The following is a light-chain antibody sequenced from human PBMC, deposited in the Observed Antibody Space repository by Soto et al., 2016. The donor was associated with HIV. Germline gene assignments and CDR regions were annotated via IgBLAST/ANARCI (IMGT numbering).Light chain of an antibody. Sequence: AIQMTQSPSSLSASLGDRVTITCRASQGIKNELGWYQQKPGKAPKLLIYATSSLGGGVPSRFSGSGSDIYFTLTISSLQPEDFAIYYCLQDFNYPPTFGQGTKVEIK. CDR2: ATS. CDR1: QGIKNE. V-gene: IGKV1-6*01. CDR3: LQDFNYPPT. J-gene: IGKJ1*01.